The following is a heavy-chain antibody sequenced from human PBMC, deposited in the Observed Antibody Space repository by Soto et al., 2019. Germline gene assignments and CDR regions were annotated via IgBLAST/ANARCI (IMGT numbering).Heavy chain of an antibody. Sequence: GGSLRLSCAASGFTFSSYWMSWVRQAPGKGLEWVANIKQDGSEKYYVDSVKGRFTISRDNAKNSLYLQMNSLRAEDTAVYYCARLTVTHANYYYGMDVWGQGTTVTVSS. CDR2: IKQDGSEK. CDR1: GFTFSSYW. J-gene: IGHJ6*02. D-gene: IGHD4-17*01. CDR3: ARLTVTHANYYYGMDV. V-gene: IGHV3-7*05.